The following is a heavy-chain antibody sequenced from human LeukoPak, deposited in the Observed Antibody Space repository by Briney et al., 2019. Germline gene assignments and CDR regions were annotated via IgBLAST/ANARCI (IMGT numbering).Heavy chain of an antibody. D-gene: IGHD6-13*01. V-gene: IGHV1-18*01. CDR1: GYTFTSYG. J-gene: IGHJ4*02. CDR2: ISANNGNT. CDR3: ARGGSYSSSWYRIDY. Sequence: ASVRVSCKASGYTFTSYGVSWVRQAPGQGLEWMGWISANNGNTNSAQKFQGRVTMTTDTSTRTAYMELWSLRCDDRAVYHCARGGSYSSSWYRIDYWGQGTLVTVSS.